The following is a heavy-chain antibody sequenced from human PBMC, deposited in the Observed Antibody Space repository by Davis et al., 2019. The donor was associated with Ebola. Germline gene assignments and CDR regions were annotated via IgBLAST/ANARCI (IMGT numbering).Heavy chain of an antibody. CDR1: GFTFSSYA. Sequence: PGGSLRLSCAASGFTFSSYAMHWVRQAPGKGLEWVAVISYDGSNKYYADSVKGRFTISRDNSKNTLYLQMNSLRAEDTAVYYCAREDIAAAGISYYGMDVWGQGTTVTVSS. J-gene: IGHJ6*02. V-gene: IGHV3-30-3*01. D-gene: IGHD6-13*01. CDR2: ISYDGSNK. CDR3: AREDIAAAGISYYGMDV.